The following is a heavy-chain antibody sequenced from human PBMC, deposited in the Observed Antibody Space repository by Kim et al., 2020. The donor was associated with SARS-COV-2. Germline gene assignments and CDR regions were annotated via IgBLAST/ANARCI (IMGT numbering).Heavy chain of an antibody. V-gene: IGHV1-46*01. Sequence: ASVKVSCKASGYTFTSYYMHWVRQAPGQGLEWMGIINPSGGSTSYAQKFQGRVTMTRDTSTSTVYMELSSLRSEDTAVYYCARDLGWERDPGVFDYWGQGTLVTVSS. CDR1: GYTFTSYY. D-gene: IGHD1-26*01. CDR2: INPSGGST. CDR3: ARDLGWERDPGVFDY. J-gene: IGHJ4*02.